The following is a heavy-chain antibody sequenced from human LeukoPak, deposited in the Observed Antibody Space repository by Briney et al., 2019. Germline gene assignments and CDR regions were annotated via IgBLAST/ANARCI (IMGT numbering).Heavy chain of an antibody. CDR3: ARGPPGYQVGDY. Sequence: PGGSLRLSCATSGFTFSNYWVHWVRQAPGKGLVWVSDINTDGTTIHYADSVRGRFTISRDNAKSTVFLQMNSLRVGDTAVYYCARGPPGYQVGDYWGPGILVTVSS. D-gene: IGHD2-2*03. CDR1: GFTFSNYW. J-gene: IGHJ4*02. V-gene: IGHV3-74*01. CDR2: INTDGTTI.